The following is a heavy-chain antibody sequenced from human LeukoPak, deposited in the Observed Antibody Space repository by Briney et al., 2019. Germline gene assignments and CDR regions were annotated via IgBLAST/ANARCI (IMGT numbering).Heavy chain of an antibody. CDR2: INPSGGTT. Sequence: GASVKVSCKVSGYTLTELSMHWVRQAPGQGLEWMGIINPSGGTTNYAQKFQGRVTMTRDTSTSTVYMELSSLRSEDTAVYYCARAGGGDGYNYVYWGQGTLVTVSS. J-gene: IGHJ4*02. CDR3: ARAGGGDGYNYVY. CDR1: GYTLTELS. V-gene: IGHV1-46*01. D-gene: IGHD5-24*01.